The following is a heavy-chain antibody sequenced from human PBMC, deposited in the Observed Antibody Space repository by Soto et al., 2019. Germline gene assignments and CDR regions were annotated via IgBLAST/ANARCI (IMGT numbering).Heavy chain of an antibody. D-gene: IGHD4-17*01. CDR2: ISSNGGST. CDR1: GFTFSSYA. CDR3: AREGHGNYGMDV. J-gene: IGHJ6*02. Sequence: EVQLVESGEGLVQPGGSLRLSCAASGFTFSSYAMHWVRQAPGKGLEYVSAISSNGGSTYYADSVKGRFTISRDNSKNTLYLQMGSLRAEDMAVYYCAREGHGNYGMDVWGQGTTVTVSS. V-gene: IGHV3-64*02.